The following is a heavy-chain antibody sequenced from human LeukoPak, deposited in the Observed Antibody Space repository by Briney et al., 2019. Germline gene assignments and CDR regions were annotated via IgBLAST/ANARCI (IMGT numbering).Heavy chain of an antibody. D-gene: IGHD5-18*01. V-gene: IGHV4-39*01. CDR3: ARRGAMVQFDY. J-gene: IGHJ4*02. CDR1: GGSISSNSYY. Sequence: SETLSLTCTVSGGSISSNSYYWGWIRQPPGKGLEWIGSIYYSGSTYYNPSLKSRVTISVDTSKNQFSLKLSSVTAADTAVYYCARRGAMVQFDYWDQGTLVTVSS. CDR2: IYYSGST.